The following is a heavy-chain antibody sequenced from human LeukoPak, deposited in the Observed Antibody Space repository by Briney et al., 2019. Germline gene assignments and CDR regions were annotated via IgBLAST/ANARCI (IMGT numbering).Heavy chain of an antibody. D-gene: IGHD6-6*01. Sequence: GGSLRLSCAASGFTVSSNYMSWVRQAPGKGLEWVSVIYSGGSTYYADSVKGRFTISRDNSKNTLYLQMNSLRAEDTAVYYRARVRRQIEYSSSSYYFDYWGQGTLVTVSS. J-gene: IGHJ4*02. CDR1: GFTVSSNY. CDR3: ARVRRQIEYSSSSYYFDY. CDR2: IYSGGST. V-gene: IGHV3-66*02.